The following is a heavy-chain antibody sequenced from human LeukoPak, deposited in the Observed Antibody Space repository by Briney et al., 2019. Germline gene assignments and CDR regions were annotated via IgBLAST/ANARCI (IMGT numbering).Heavy chain of an antibody. Sequence: PGGSLRLSCAASGFTFSSYAMSWVRQAPGKGLEWVSAISGSGGSTYYADSVKGRFTISRDNSKNTLYLQMNSLRAEDTAVYYCAKVADYDILTGYLGYFDYWGQGTLVTVSS. CDR1: GFTFSSYA. J-gene: IGHJ4*02. CDR3: AKVADYDILTGYLGYFDY. V-gene: IGHV3-23*01. CDR2: ISGSGGST. D-gene: IGHD3-9*01.